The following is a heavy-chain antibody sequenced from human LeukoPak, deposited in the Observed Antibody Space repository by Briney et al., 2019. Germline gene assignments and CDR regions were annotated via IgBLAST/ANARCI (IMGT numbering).Heavy chain of an antibody. D-gene: IGHD1-14*01. CDR2: INHSGST. CDR1: GGSFSGYY. V-gene: IGHV4-34*01. J-gene: IGHJ3*02. Sequence: SETLSLTCAVYGGSFSGYYWSWIRRPPGKGLEWIGEINHSGSTNYNPSLKSRVTISVDTSKNQFSLKLSSVTAADTAVYYCARLEEPVWAFDIWGQGTMVTVSS. CDR3: ARLEEPVWAFDI.